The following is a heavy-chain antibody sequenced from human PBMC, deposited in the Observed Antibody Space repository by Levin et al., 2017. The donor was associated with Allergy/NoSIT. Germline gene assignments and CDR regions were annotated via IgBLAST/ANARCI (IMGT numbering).Heavy chain of an antibody. CDR2: IYYSGST. CDR1: GGSISSSSYY. CDR3: ARPTGNYGDYSLDY. V-gene: IGHV4-39*01. Sequence: SQTLSLTCTVSGGSISSSSYYWGWIRQPPGKGLEWIGSIYYSGSTYYNPSLKSRVTISVDTSKNQFSLKLSSVTAADTAVYYCARPTGNYGDYSLDYWGQGTLVTVSS. J-gene: IGHJ4*02. D-gene: IGHD4-17*01.